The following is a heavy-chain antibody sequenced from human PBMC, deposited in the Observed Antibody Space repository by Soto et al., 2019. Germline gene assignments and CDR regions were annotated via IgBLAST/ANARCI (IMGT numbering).Heavy chain of an antibody. CDR3: ARDRVIAAAGTGFDY. Sequence: SXTQSLTCTVSGGSIRSDDYYWSWIRQTPGKGLEWLGYIHYSGSTYYKASLKSRLTISVDTSKNRLSLKLRSVTAADTAVYYCARDRVIAAAGTGFDYWGLGTQVTVSS. D-gene: IGHD6-13*01. CDR1: GGSIRSDDYY. CDR2: IHYSGST. V-gene: IGHV4-30-4*02. J-gene: IGHJ4*02.